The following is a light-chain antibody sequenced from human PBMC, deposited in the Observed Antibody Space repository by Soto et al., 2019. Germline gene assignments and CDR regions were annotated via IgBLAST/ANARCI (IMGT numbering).Light chain of an antibody. Sequence: EIVLTQSPATLSLSPGERATLSCRASRSVSSYLAWYQHKPGQAPRLLIYDASNRATGIPARFSGSGSGTDFTLTISSLDPEDFAVYYCQERSNWPRTFGQGTKVEIK. CDR3: QERSNWPRT. CDR1: RSVSSY. J-gene: IGKJ1*01. V-gene: IGKV3-11*01. CDR2: DAS.